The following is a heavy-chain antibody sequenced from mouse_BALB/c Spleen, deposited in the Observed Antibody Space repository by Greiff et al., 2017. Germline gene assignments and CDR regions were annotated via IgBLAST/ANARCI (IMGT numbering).Heavy chain of an antibody. CDR3: ARGLAWFAY. Sequence: EVQLVESGGGLVQPGGSLRLSCATSGFTFTDYYMSWVRQPPGKALEWLGFIRNKANGYTTEYSASVKGRFTISRDNARNILYLQMSSLRSEDTAMYYCARGLAWFAYWGQGTLVTVSA. CDR1: GFTFTDYY. CDR2: IRNKANGYTT. J-gene: IGHJ3*01. V-gene: IGHV7-3*02.